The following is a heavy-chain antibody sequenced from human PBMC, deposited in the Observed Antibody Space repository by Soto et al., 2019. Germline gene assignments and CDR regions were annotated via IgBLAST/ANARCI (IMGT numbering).Heavy chain of an antibody. J-gene: IGHJ2*01. CDR3: ARRGSSWYWYFDL. CDR2: IDPSDSYT. Sequence: GESLKISCNGSGYSFTIYWIRWVRQMPGKGLEWMGRIDPSDSYTNYSPSFQGHVTISADKSISTAYLQWSSLKASDTAMYYCARRGSSWYWYFDLWGRGTLVTVSS. D-gene: IGHD6-13*01. CDR1: GYSFTIYW. V-gene: IGHV5-10-1*01.